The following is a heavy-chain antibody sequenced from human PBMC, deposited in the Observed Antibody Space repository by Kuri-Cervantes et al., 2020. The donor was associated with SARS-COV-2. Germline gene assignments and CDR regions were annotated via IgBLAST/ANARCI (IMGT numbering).Heavy chain of an antibody. CDR2: IYYSGST. CDR1: GGSVSSGSYY. J-gene: IGHJ4*02. V-gene: IGHV4-61*01. CDR3: ARDLGYDYVWVSYRYKNRYFDY. D-gene: IGHD3-16*02. Sequence: ESLKISCTVSGGSVSSGSYYWSWIRQPPGKGLEWIGYIYYSGSTNYNPSLKSRVTISVDTSKNQFSLKLSSVTAADTAVYYCARDLGYDYVWVSYRYKNRYFDYWGQGTLVTVSS.